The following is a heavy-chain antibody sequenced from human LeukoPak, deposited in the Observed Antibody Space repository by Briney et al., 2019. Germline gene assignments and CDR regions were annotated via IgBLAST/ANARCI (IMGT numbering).Heavy chain of an antibody. CDR3: ARCSGVFGSSDY. D-gene: IGHD6-6*01. CDR1: GFSFSSYS. V-gene: IGHV3-21*01. CDR2: ISSGTGSYI. Sequence: PGGSLRLSCVVSGFSFSSYSMNWVRQAPGKGLEWVSTISSGTGSYIYYADSVRGRFTISRDNAKNSLYLQMNSLRAEDTAAYYCARCSGVFGSSDYWGQGTLVTVSS. J-gene: IGHJ4*02.